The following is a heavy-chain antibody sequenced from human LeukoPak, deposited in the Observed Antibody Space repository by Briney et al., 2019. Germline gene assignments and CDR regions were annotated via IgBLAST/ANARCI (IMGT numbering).Heavy chain of an antibody. V-gene: IGHV3-23*01. CDR2: ISGSGGST. CDR3: AKAPAGYHSGTYQGY. Sequence: GGSLRLSCAASGFTFSNYAMSWVRQAPGKGLEWVSAISGSGGSTYYADSVKGRFTISRDNSKNTLYLQMNSLRAEDTAVYYCAKAPAGYHSGTYQGYWGQGTLVTVSS. J-gene: IGHJ4*02. CDR1: GFTFSNYA. D-gene: IGHD1-26*01.